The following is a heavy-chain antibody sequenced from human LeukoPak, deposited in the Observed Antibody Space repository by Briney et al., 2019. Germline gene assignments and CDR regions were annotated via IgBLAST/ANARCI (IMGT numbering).Heavy chain of an antibody. CDR2: IRSKAYGGTT. V-gene: IGHV3-49*04. J-gene: IGHJ4*02. D-gene: IGHD2-2*01. CDR3: TRGGTSLYN. CDR1: GFTFGDYA. Sequence: GGSLRLSCTASGFTFGDYAMSWVRQAPGKGLEWVGFIRSKAYGGTTEYAASVKGRFTISRDDSKSIAYLQMNSLKTEDTAVYYCTRGGTSLYNWGQGTLVTVSS.